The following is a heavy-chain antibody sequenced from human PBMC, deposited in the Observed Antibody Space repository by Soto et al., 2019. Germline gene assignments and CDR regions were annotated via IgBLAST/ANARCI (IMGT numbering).Heavy chain of an antibody. CDR3: ARDINTVGGVIWYFDY. J-gene: IGHJ4*02. V-gene: IGHV1-69*01. CDR1: GGTFSSYA. Sequence: QVQLVQSGAEVKKPGSSVKVSCKASGGTFSSYAISWVRQAPGQGLEWMGGNIPIFGTANYAQKFQGRVTTTADESKSTAYMELSSLRSEDTAVYYCARDINTVGGVIWYFDYWGQGTLVTVSS. CDR2: NIPIFGTA. D-gene: IGHD3-16*02.